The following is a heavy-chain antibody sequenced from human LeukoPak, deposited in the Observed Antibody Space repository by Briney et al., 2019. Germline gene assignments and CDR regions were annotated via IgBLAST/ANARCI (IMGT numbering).Heavy chain of an antibody. J-gene: IGHJ5*02. V-gene: IGHV3-23*01. CDR3: GKGTTWGLNWFDP. Sequence: GGSLRLSCVASGFTFSSYAMSCVRQPPGKGLEWVSTISGSGGSTYYADSVKGRFTISRDNSKNTLYLQMNSLRAEDTAVYYCGKGTTWGLNWFDPWGQGTLVTVPS. CDR1: GFTFSSYA. D-gene: IGHD1-1*01. CDR2: ISGSGGST.